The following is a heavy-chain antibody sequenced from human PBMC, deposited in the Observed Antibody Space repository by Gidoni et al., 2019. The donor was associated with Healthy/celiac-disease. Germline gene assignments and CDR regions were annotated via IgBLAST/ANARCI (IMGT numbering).Heavy chain of an antibody. J-gene: IGHJ4*02. CDR3: ARVPIAVAGFLGV. D-gene: IGHD6-19*01. Sequence: QVQLVQSGAAPKKPGSSVTVSCKASGVTFSSYAISWVRQAPGQGLEWMGRIIPILGIANYAQKFQGRVTITADKSTSTAYMELSSLRSEDTAVYYCARVPIAVAGFLGVWGQGTLVTVSS. CDR1: GVTFSSYA. V-gene: IGHV1-69*04. CDR2: IIPILGIA.